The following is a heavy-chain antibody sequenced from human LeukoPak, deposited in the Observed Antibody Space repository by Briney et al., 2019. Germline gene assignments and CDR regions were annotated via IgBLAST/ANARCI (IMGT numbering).Heavy chain of an antibody. V-gene: IGHV5-51*01. CDR3: ARMAVAATFSYFDY. Sequence: GESLKISCKGSGYSFTTYWIGWVRQKPGKGLEWMGIICPGASDTIYSPSFEGHVTISADMSISTASLQWSSLKASDTAMYYCARMAVAATFSYFDYWGQGILVTVSS. D-gene: IGHD6-19*01. CDR1: GYSFTTYW. J-gene: IGHJ4*02. CDR2: ICPGASDT.